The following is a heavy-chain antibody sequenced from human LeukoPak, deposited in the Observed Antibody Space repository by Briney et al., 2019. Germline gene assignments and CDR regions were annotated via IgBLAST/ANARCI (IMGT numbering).Heavy chain of an antibody. J-gene: IGHJ4*02. CDR1: GDSVSSNSAA. D-gene: IGHD3-22*01. Sequence: SQTLSLTCAISGDSVSSNSAAWNWIRQSLSRGLEWLGRTYFRSKWSAEYAPSVKSRIIINSDTSKNQFSLQLNSVTPEDTAVYYCARGRGRDSSGYWLFDYWGQGTLVTVSS. CDR3: ARGRGRDSSGYWLFDY. CDR2: TYFRSKWSA. V-gene: IGHV6-1*01.